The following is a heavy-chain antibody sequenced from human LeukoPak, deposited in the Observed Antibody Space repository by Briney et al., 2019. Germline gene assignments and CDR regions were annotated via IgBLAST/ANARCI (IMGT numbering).Heavy chain of an antibody. V-gene: IGHV4-38-2*01. CDR2: IYHSGST. J-gene: IGHJ4*02. Sequence: SETVSVTCAVSGYFISRGYYWGWIRPPPGKGLEWSGSIYHSGSTYYNPSLKSRVTISVDTSKNQFSLKLSSVTAADTAVYYCASLYGTLVYYWGQGTLITVSS. CDR3: ASLYGTLVYY. D-gene: IGHD2-8*01. CDR1: GYFISRGYY.